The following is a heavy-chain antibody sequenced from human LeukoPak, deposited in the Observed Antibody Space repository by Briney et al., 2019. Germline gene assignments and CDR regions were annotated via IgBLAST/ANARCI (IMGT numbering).Heavy chain of an antibody. CDR3: ARGSGSYTFDY. V-gene: IGHV1-69*05. CDR2: IIPIFGTA. D-gene: IGHD1-26*01. CDR1: GGTFSSYA. J-gene: IGHJ4*02. Sequence: EASVKVSCKASGGTFSSYAISWVRQAPGQGLEWMGGIIPIFGTANYAQKFQDRVTITTDESTSTAYMELSSLRSEDTAVYYCARGSGSYTFDYWGQGTLVTVSS.